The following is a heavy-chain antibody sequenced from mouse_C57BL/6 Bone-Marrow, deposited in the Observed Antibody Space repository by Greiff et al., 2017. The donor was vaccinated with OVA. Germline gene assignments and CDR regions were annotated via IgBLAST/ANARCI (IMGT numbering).Heavy chain of an antibody. D-gene: IGHD1-1*01. CDR3: ARSITTVAPYAMDY. V-gene: IGHV7-3*01. CDR1: GFTFTDYY. CDR2: IRNKANGYTT. Sequence: EVNVVESGGGLVQPGGSLSLSCAASGFTFTDYYMSWVRQPPGQALEWLGFIRNKANGYTTEYSASVKGRFTISRDNSQSILYLQMNALRAEDSATYYCARSITTVAPYAMDYWGQGTSVTVSS. J-gene: IGHJ4*01.